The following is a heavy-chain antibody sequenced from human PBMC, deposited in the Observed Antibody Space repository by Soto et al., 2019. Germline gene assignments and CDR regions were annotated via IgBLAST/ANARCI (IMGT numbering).Heavy chain of an antibody. CDR1: GFTFSSYA. J-gene: IGHJ4*02. V-gene: IGHV3-23*01. CDR3: ANVEDYYDSSGYRALFDY. D-gene: IGHD3-22*01. Sequence: EVQLLESGGGLVQPGGSLRLSCAASGFTFSSYAMSWVRQAPGKGLEWVSAISGSGGSTYYADSVKGRFTISRDNSKNTLYLQMNSLRAEDTAVYYCANVEDYYDSSGYRALFDYWGQGTLVTVSS. CDR2: ISGSGGST.